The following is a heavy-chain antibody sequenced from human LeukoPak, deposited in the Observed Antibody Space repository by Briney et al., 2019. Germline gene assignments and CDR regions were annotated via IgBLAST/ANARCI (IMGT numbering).Heavy chain of an antibody. CDR3: ARDLGAAAGTPWFDP. D-gene: IGHD6-13*01. V-gene: IGHV4-59*01. J-gene: IGHJ5*02. CDR2: IYYSGGT. CDR1: GGSINYYY. Sequence: SETLSLTCTVSGGSINYYYWMWIRQPPGKGLEWIGFIYYSGGTHYNPLLKSRVTMLVDTSKNQFSLKLTAVTAADTAVYYCARDLGAAAGTPWFDPWGQGTLVTVSS.